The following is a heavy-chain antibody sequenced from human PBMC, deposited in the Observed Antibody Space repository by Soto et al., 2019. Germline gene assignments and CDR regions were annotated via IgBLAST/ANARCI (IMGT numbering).Heavy chain of an antibody. CDR2: ISGSGGST. V-gene: IGHV3-23*01. CDR3: AKDSTIFGVVIIPNNWFDP. D-gene: IGHD3-3*01. CDR1: GFTFSSYA. J-gene: IGHJ5*02. Sequence: GGSLRLSCAASGFTFSSYAVSWVRQAPGKGLEWVSAISGSGGSTYYADSVKGRFTISRDNSKNTLYLQMNSLRAEDTAVYYCAKDSTIFGVVIIPNNWFDPWGQGTLVTVSS.